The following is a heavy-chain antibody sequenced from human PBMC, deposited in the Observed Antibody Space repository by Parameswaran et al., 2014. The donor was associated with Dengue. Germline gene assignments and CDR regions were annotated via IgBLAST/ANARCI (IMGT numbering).Heavy chain of an antibody. CDR3: ARDNVRRFDY. D-gene: IGHD2-8*01. J-gene: IGHJ4*01. CDR2: IKEDGTEK. Sequence: VRQAPGKGLEWVAIIKEDGTEKHCVDSVRGRFTISRDNAKNSLYLQMNSLRAEDTAVYYCARDNVRRFDYW. V-gene: IGHV3-7*01.